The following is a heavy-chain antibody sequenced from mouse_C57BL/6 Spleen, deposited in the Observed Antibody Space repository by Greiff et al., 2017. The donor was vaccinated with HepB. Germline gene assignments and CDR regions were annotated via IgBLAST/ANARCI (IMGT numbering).Heavy chain of an antibody. D-gene: IGHD3-3*01. J-gene: IGHJ2*01. CDR2: IDPSDSYT. CDR3: ARGGDADPDFDC. CDR1: GYTFTSYW. V-gene: IGHV1-69*01. Sequence: QVQLQQPGAELVMPGASVKLSCKASGYTFTSYWMHWVKQRPGQGLEWIGEIDPSDSYTNYNQKFKGKSTLTVDKSSSTAYMQLSSLTSEDSAVYYCARGGDADPDFDCWGQGTTLTVAS.